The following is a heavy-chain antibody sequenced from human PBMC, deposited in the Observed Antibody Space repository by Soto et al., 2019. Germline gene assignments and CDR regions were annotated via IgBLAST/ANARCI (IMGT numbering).Heavy chain of an antibody. CDR2: SSSTTSYT. V-gene: IGHV3-11*06. CDR3: ARSSHRGYFFDN. J-gene: IGHJ4*02. Sequence: QVHLVESGGGLVKPGGSLRLSCAASTFSLSDYYMSWIRHAPGRGLEWVAYSSSTTSYTNYADSVKGRFTILRDNAKNSLYLQMKSLRAEDTAVYYCARSSHRGYFFDNWGQGTLVTVSS. CDR1: TFSLSDYY. D-gene: IGHD3-10*01.